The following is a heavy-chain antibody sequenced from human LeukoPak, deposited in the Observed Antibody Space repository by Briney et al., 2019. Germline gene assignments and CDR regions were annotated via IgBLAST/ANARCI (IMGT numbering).Heavy chain of an antibody. CDR3: ARDGSSDTADY. J-gene: IGHJ4*02. CDR1: GATFSSYG. Sequence: SVTVSFNGSGATFSSYGISWVRQAPAQGLEWMRRNITIFGSETYAQQFRGEVTTPTNESTSPAYKELSSLRSEDTAVYYCARDGSSDTADYWGQGTQVTVSS. CDR2: NITIFGSE. D-gene: IGHD3-10*01. V-gene: IGHV1-69*05.